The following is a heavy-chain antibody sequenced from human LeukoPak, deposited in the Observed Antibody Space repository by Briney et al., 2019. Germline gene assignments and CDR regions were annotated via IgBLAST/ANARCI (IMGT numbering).Heavy chain of an antibody. D-gene: IGHD6-13*01. V-gene: IGHV1-69*06. CDR3: ARDTVHSSSWSTPLYYFDY. J-gene: IGHJ4*02. Sequence: SVKVSCKASGGTFSSYAISWVRQAPGQGLEWMGGIIPIFGTANYAQKFQGRVTITADKSTSTAYMELSSLRSEDTAVYYCARDTVHSSSWSTPLYYFDYWGQGTLVTVSS. CDR2: IIPIFGTA. CDR1: GGTFSSYA.